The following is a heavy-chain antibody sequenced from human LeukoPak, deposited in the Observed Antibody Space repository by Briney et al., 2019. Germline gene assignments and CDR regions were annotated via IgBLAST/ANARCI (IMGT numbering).Heavy chain of an antibody. CDR1: GGSISSSSYY. V-gene: IGHV4-39*07. CDR3: ARAGCSGGSCYSFFDY. J-gene: IGHJ4*02. Sequence: SETLSLTCTVSGGSISSSSYYWGWIRQPPGKGLEWIGSIYYSGSTYYNPSLKSRVTISVDTSKNQFSLKLSSVTAADTAVYYCARAGCSGGSCYSFFDYWGQGTLVTASS. CDR2: IYYSGST. D-gene: IGHD2-15*01.